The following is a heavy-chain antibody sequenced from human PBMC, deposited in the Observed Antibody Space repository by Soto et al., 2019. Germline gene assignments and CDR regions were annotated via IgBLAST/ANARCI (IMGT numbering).Heavy chain of an antibody. CDR1: GYTLTELS. CDR2: SDPEDGET. Sequence: ASVKVSCKVSGYTLTELSMHWVRQAPGKGLEWMGGSDPEDGETIYAQKFQGRVTMTEDTSTDTAYMELSSLRSEDTAVYYCATRSVQVVVLEGFFDIWGQGTMVTVSS. V-gene: IGHV1-24*01. CDR3: ATRSVQVVVLEGFFDI. J-gene: IGHJ3*02. D-gene: IGHD2-2*01.